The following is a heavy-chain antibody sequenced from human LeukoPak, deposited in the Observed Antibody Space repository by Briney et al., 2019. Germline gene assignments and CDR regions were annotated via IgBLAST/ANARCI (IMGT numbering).Heavy chain of an antibody. CDR2: IKPDEGEK. CDR3: ATKSSAKYSSSSDY. V-gene: IGHV3-7*01. Sequence: TGGSLRLSCAASGFTFSSDWMIWVRQAPGKGLEWVANIKPDEGEKYYVDSVKGRFTISRDNAKNSLYLQMNSLRAEDTAVYYCATKSSAKYSSSSDYWGQGTLVTVSS. CDR1: GFTFSSDW. J-gene: IGHJ4*02. D-gene: IGHD6-6*01.